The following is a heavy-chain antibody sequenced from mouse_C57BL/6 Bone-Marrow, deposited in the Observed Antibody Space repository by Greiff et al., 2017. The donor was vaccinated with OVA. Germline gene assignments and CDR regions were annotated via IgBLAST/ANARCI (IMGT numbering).Heavy chain of an antibody. J-gene: IGHJ1*03. CDR3: ARDYDEYIGG. Sequence: QVQLQQPGAELVMPGASVKLSCKASGYTFTSYWMHWVKQRPGQGLEWIGEIDPSDSYTNYNQKFKGKSTLTVDKSSSTAYMQLSSLTSEDTAVYYSARDYDEYIGGGGTGTTVTVTS. CDR1: GYTFTSYW. CDR2: IDPSDSYT. D-gene: IGHD2-4*01. V-gene: IGHV1-69*01.